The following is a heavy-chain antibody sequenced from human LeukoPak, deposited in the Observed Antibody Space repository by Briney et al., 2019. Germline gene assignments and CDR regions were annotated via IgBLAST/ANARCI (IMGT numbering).Heavy chain of an antibody. CDR2: FDPEDGET. V-gene: IGHV1-24*01. CDR1: GYTLTELS. CDR3: ARAGIVVVPAAIDY. Sequence: ASVKVSCKVSGYTLTELSMHWVRQAPGKGLEWMGGFDPEDGETIYAQKFQGRVTMTEDTSTDTAYMELSRLRSDDTAVYYCARAGIVVVPAAIDYWGQGTLVTVSS. J-gene: IGHJ4*02. D-gene: IGHD2-2*01.